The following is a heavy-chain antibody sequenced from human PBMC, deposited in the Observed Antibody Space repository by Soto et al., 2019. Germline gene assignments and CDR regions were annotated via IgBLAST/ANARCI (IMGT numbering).Heavy chain of an antibody. CDR2: IYYSGST. J-gene: IGHJ4*02. CDR1: GGSISSYY. V-gene: IGHV4-59*01. Sequence: QVQLQESGPGLVKPSETLSLTCTVSGGSISSYYWSWIRQPPGKGLEWIGYIYYSGSTNYNPSLKSRVTIPVAASKDQSSLKLSAVTAADTAVYYCARDLDYWGQGTLVTVSS. CDR3: ARDLDY.